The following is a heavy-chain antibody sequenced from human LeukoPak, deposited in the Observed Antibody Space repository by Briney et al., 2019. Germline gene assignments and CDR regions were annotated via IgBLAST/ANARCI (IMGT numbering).Heavy chain of an antibody. V-gene: IGHV3-30*02. J-gene: IGHJ5*02. CDR1: GFTFSTYG. Sequence: GGSLRLSCAASGFTFSTYGMHWVRQAPGKGLEWVAFIRYDGSNQYYADSVKGRFTISRDNSKDTLYLQMNSLRAEDTAFYYCAKDPAANHDILNWFDPWGQGTLVTVSS. D-gene: IGHD3-9*01. CDR2: IRYDGSNQ. CDR3: AKDPAANHDILNWFDP.